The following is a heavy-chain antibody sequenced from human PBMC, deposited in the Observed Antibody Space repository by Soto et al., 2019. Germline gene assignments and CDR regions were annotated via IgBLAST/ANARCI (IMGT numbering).Heavy chain of an antibody. CDR3: ARAPYGSGSYFFGYYYGMDV. J-gene: IGHJ6*02. V-gene: IGHV1-3*01. Sequence: ASVKVSCKASGYTFTSYAMHWVRQAPGQRLEWMGWINAGNGNAKYSQKFQGRVTITRDTSASTAYMELSSLRSEDTAVYYCARAPYGSGSYFFGYYYGMDVWGQGTTVTVS. CDR1: GYTFTSYA. CDR2: INAGNGNA. D-gene: IGHD3-10*01.